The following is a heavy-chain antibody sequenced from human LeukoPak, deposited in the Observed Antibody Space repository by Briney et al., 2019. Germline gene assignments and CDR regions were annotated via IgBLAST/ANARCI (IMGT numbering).Heavy chain of an antibody. J-gene: IGHJ5*02. V-gene: IGHV4-39*01. D-gene: IGHD3-10*01. Sequence: SETLSLTCTVSGGSISSYFWGWIRQPPGKGLEWIGSIYYSGNTYNNPSLESRVTISVDTSKNQFSLKLSSVTAADTAVYYCARLTYYYGSGSYPWFDPWGQGTLVTVSS. CDR3: ARLTYYYGSGSYPWFDP. CDR1: GGSISSYF. CDR2: IYYSGNT.